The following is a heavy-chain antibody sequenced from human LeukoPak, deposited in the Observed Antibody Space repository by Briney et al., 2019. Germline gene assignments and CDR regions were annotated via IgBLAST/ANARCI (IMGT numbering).Heavy chain of an antibody. CDR3: ATDPMAGPEQPTAVLRY. CDR2: FDPEDGET. Sequence: ASVKVSCKVSGYTLTELSMHWVRQAPRKGLEWVGGFDPEDGETIYAQKFQGRVTMTEDTSTDTAYMELSSLRSEDTAVYYCATDPMAGPEQPTAVLRYWGQGTLVTVSS. D-gene: IGHD1/OR15-1a*01. CDR1: GYTLTELS. J-gene: IGHJ4*02. V-gene: IGHV1-24*01.